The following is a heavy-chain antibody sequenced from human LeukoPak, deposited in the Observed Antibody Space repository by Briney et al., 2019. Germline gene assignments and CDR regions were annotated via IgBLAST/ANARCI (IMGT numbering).Heavy chain of an antibody. D-gene: IGHD5-24*01. J-gene: IGHJ4*02. CDR3: ARDILGRDGYRYYDY. CDR1: GFTFSDYY. Sequence: GGSLRLSCAASGFTFSDYYMSWIRQAPGKGLEWISYIISSGSTMYYADSVKGRFTISRDNAKNSLYLQMNSLRAEDTAVYYCARDILGRDGYRYYDYWGQGTLVTVSS. V-gene: IGHV3-11*01. CDR2: IISSGSTM.